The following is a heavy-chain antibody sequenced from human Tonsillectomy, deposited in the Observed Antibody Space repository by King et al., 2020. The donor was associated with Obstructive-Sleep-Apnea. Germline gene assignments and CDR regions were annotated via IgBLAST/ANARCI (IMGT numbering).Heavy chain of an antibody. CDR3: PKDMSSYYFVSSAYDYVMDV. D-gene: IGHD3-22*01. V-gene: IGHV3-9*01. CDR1: GLTFDDYA. J-gene: IGHJ6*02. CDR2: ISWNSGDI. Sequence: VQLVESGGGLVQPGRSLRLSCEASGLTFDDYAMHWVRQVPGKGLEWVSGISWNSGDIGYADSVKGRFTISRANAKNSLYLQMSSLRTEDSALYYCPKDMSSYYFVSSAYDYVMDVWGRGTTVTVSS.